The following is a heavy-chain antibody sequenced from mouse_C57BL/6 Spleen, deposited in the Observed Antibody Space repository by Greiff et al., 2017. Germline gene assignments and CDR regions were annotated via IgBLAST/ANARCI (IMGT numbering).Heavy chain of an antibody. CDR1: GYTFTSYW. D-gene: IGHD4-1*01. CDR2: IYPGSGST. J-gene: IGHJ2*01. Sequence: QVQLQQPGAELVKPGASVKMSCKASGYTFTSYWITWVKQRPGQGLEWIGDIYPGSGSTNYNEKFKSKATLTVDTSSSTAYMQLSSLTSEDSAVYYCARPQTGSGYFDYWGQGTTLTVSS. CDR3: ARPQTGSGYFDY. V-gene: IGHV1-55*01.